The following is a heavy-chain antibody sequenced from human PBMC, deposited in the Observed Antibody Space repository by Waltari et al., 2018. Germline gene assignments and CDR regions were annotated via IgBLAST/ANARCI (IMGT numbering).Heavy chain of an antibody. J-gene: IGHJ6*03. CDR2: IYHSGST. CDR1: GYSISSGYY. V-gene: IGHV4-38-2*01. D-gene: IGHD3-10*01. Sequence: QVQLQESGPGLVKPSETLSLTCAVSGYSISSGYYWGWIRQPPGKGLEWIGSIYHSGSTYYNPSLKSRVTISVDTSKSQFSLKLSSVTAADTAVYYCARVLRDFMVRGGYYYYMDVWGKGTTVTVSS. CDR3: ARVLRDFMVRGGYYYYMDV.